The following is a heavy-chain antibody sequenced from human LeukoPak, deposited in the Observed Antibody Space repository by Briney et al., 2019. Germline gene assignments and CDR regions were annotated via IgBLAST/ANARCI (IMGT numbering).Heavy chain of an antibody. CDR2: ISASGGSL. V-gene: IGHV3-23*01. CDR3: AKDLGTMIVGYFHH. Sequence: GGSLRLSCAASGFTFSSYAMSWVRQAPGKGLEWVSAISASGGSLYYADSVKGRFTISRDISKNTLYLQMNSLRAEDTALYYCAKDLGTMIVGYFHHWGQGTLVTVSS. CDR1: GFTFSSYA. J-gene: IGHJ1*01. D-gene: IGHD3-22*01.